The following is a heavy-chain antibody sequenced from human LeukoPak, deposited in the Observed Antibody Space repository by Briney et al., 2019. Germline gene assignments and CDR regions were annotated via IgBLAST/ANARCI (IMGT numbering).Heavy chain of an antibody. Sequence: PSETLSLTCTVSGGSISSSSYYWGWIRQPPGKGLEWIGSIYYSGSTYYNPSLKSRVTISVDTSKNQFSLKLSSVTAADTAVYYCARVMLRGYSSSWYRLDAFDIWGQGTMVAVSS. CDR1: GGSISSSSYY. V-gene: IGHV4-39*07. J-gene: IGHJ3*02. D-gene: IGHD6-13*01. CDR3: ARVMLRGYSSSWYRLDAFDI. CDR2: IYYSGST.